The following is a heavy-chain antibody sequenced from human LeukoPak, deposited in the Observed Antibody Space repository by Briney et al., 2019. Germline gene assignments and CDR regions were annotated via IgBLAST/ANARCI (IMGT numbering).Heavy chain of an antibody. CDR3: ARGAGMVSSGYNDY. V-gene: IGHV1-69*13. CDR1: GGTFSSYA. J-gene: IGHJ4*02. Sequence: ASVKVSCKASGGTFSSYAISWVRQAPGQGLEWMGGIIPIFGTANYAQKFQGRVTITADESTSTAYMELGSLRSEDTAVYYCARGAGMVSSGYNDYWGQGTLVTVSS. CDR2: IIPIFGTA. D-gene: IGHD3-22*01.